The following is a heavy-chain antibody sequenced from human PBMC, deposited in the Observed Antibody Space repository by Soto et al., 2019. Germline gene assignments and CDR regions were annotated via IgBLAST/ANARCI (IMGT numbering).Heavy chain of an antibody. CDR2: IIPIFGTA. CDR3: ANIIDSSGYYFDY. CDR1: GCTFSSYA. Sequence: ASVKVSCKASGCTFSSYAISWVRQAPGQGLEWMGGIIPIFGTANYAQKFQGRVTITADESTSTAYMELSRLRSEDTAVYYCANIIDSSGYYFDYWGQGTLVTVSS. V-gene: IGHV1-69*13. J-gene: IGHJ4*02. D-gene: IGHD3-22*01.